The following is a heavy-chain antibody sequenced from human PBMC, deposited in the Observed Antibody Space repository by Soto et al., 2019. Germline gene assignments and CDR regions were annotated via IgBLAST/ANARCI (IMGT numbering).Heavy chain of an antibody. D-gene: IGHD5-18*01. CDR3: EREGYGYYFDY. J-gene: IGHJ4*02. Sequence: GGSLRLSCAASGFTFNIYTMSWVRQAPGKRLEWISYIGGAAGDIKYADAVKGRLSISRDNSKNSLYLQMNSLRVEDTDVYYCEREGYGYYFDYWGLGTLVTGS. V-gene: IGHV3-21*05. CDR1: GFTFNIYT. CDR2: IGGAAGDI.